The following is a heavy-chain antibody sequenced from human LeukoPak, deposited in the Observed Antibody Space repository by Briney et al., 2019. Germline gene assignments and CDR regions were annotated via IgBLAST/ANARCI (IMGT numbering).Heavy chain of an antibody. CDR1: GGSISSYY. V-gene: IGHV4-59*01. CDR3: ARETSQKGAHYMDV. CDR2: NSGST. Sequence: SETLSLTCTVSGGSISSYYWSWIRQPPGKGLEWIGYNSGSTNYNPSLKSRVTISVDASKNQFSLKLSSVTAADTAVYYCARETSQKGAHYMDVWGKGTTVTISS. D-gene: IGHD3-16*01. J-gene: IGHJ6*03.